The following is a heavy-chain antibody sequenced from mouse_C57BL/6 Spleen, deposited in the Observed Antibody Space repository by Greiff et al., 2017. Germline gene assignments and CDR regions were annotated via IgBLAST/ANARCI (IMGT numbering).Heavy chain of an antibody. J-gene: IGHJ2*01. CDR3: ARDDYGSSYFDY. V-gene: IGHV5-16*01. D-gene: IGHD1-1*01. Sequence: EVQRVESEGGLVQPGSSMKLSCTASGFTFSDYYMAWVRQVPEKGLEWVANINYDGSSTYYLDSLKSRFIISRDNAKNILYLQMSSLKSEDTATYYCARDDYGSSYFDYWGQGTTLTVSS. CDR2: INYDGSST. CDR1: GFTFSDYY.